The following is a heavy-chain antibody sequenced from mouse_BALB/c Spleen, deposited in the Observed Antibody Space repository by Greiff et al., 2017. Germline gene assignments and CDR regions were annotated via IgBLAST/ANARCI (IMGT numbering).Heavy chain of an antibody. CDR1: GFSLSTSGMG. D-gene: IGHD1-1*01. V-gene: IGHV8-12*01. CDR2: IYWDDDK. Sequence: QVTLKVSGPGILQPSQTLSLTCSFSGFSLSTSGMGVSWIRQPSGKGLEWLAHIYWDDDKRYNPSLKSRLTISKDTSSNQVFLKITSVDTADTATYYCARREGSITTAWGQGTLVTVSA. CDR3: ARREGSITTA. J-gene: IGHJ3*01.